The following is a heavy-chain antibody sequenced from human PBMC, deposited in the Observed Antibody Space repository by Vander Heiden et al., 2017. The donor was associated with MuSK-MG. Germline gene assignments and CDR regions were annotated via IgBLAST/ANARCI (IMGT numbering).Heavy chain of an antibody. CDR3: ARDRAPGYCSSTSCYNWFDP. CDR1: GFAFDDYG. V-gene: IGHV3-20*04. J-gene: IGHJ5*02. CDR2: INWNGGST. D-gene: IGHD2-2*01. Sequence: EVQLVESGGGVVRPGGSLRLSCAASGFAFDDYGMRWGRQAPGKGLEWVSGINWNGGSTGYADSVKGRFTISRDNAKNSLYLQMNSLRAEDTALYYCARDRAPGYCSSTSCYNWFDPWGQGTLVTVSS.